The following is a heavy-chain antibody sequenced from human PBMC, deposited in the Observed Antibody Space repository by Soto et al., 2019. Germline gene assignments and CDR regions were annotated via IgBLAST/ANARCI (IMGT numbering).Heavy chain of an antibody. CDR1: GYTFTHYY. CDR3: ARPPFPGCINGVCYPCDH. D-gene: IGHD2-8*01. Sequence: QVQLVQSGAEVKKPGASVKVSCKASGYTFTHYYIHWVRQAPGQGLEWMGMINPSGGCTDYAQKFQGRVTMTTDTSTTTVYMELSSLRSDDTAVYYCARPPFPGCINGVCYPCDHWGQGTLVTVSS. V-gene: IGHV1-46*01. CDR2: INPSGGCT. J-gene: IGHJ4*02.